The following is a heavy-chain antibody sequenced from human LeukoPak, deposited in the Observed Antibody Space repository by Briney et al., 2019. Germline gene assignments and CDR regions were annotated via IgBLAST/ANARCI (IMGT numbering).Heavy chain of an antibody. V-gene: IGHV3-11*04. CDR3: TSRDGDYYYYYMDV. CDR1: GFTFSDYY. CDR2: ISSSGSTI. Sequence: GGSLRLSCAASGFTFSDYYMSWIRQAPGKGLEWVSYISSSGSTIYYADSVKGRFTISRDNAKNSLYLQMNSLRAEDTAVYYCTSRDGDYYYYYMDVWGKGTTVTISS. J-gene: IGHJ6*03. D-gene: IGHD4-17*01.